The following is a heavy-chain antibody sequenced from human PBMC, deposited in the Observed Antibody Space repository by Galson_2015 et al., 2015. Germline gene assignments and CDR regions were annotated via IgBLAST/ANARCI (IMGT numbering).Heavy chain of an antibody. Sequence: SVKVSCKASGYTFTSYYMHWVRQAPGQGLEWMGIINPSGGSTSYAQKFQGRVTMTRDTSTSTVYMELSSLRSEDTAVYYCARDLRVDYSNYGAYGMDVWGQGTTVTVSS. V-gene: IGHV1-46*01. J-gene: IGHJ6*02. CDR1: GYTFTSYY. D-gene: IGHD4-11*01. CDR2: INPSGGST. CDR3: ARDLRVDYSNYGAYGMDV.